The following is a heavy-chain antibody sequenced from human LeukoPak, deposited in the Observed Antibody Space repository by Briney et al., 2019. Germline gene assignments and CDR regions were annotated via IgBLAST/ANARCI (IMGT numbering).Heavy chain of an antibody. V-gene: IGHV3-48*04. CDR3: AKEDSISHLDAFDI. Sequence: GGSLRLSCAASGFTFSSYGLNWVRQAPGKGLEWVSYISSSGSTIYYADSVKGRFTISRDNAKNSLYLQMNSLRAEDTAVYYCAKEDSISHLDAFDIWGQGTMVTVSS. J-gene: IGHJ3*02. CDR1: GFTFSSYG. CDR2: ISSSGSTI. D-gene: IGHD3-22*01.